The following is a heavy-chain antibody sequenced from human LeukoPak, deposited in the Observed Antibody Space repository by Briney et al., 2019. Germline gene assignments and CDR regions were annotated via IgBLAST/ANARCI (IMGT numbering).Heavy chain of an antibody. J-gene: IGHJ4*02. V-gene: IGHV3-21*01. CDR2: ISSSSYI. CDR3: AKALVATTPFDY. D-gene: IGHD5-12*01. Sequence: GGSLRLSCAASGFTFSSYSMNWVRQAPGKGLEWVSSISSSSYIYYADSVKGRFTISRDNAKNSLYLQMNSLRAEDTAVYYCAKALVATTPFDYWGQGTLVTVSS. CDR1: GFTFSSYS.